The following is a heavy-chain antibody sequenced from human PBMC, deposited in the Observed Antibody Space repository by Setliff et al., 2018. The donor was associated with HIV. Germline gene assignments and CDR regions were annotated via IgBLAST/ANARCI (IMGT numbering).Heavy chain of an antibody. CDR1: GGSISSSSYY. V-gene: IGHV4-39*01. CDR2: IYYSGST. CDR3: ARHSPSDY. J-gene: IGHJ4*02. Sequence: SETLSLTCTVSGGSISSSSYYWGWIRKPPGKGLEWIGSIYYSGSTYYNPSLKSRVTISVDTSKNQFSLKLSSVTAADTAVYYCARHSPSDYWGQGTLVTVSS.